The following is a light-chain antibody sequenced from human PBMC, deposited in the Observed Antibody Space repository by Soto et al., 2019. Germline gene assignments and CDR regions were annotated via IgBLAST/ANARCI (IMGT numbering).Light chain of an antibody. CDR2: GAS. V-gene: IGKV1-33*01. J-gene: IGKJ4*01. CDR3: QQYDSLPLT. CDR1: QDITNY. Sequence: DIQMTQSPSSLSASVGDRITVTCQASQDITNYLNWYQQKPGRAPKLLIYGASNLETGVPSRFSGSGSGTDFTFTISSLQPEDIATYYCQQYDSLPLTFGGGTKVELK.